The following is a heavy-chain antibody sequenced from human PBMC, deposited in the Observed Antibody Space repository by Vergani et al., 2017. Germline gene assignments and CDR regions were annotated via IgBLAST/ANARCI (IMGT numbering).Heavy chain of an antibody. CDR2: IRADTGDT. Sequence: QVQLVQSGPEVKRPGASVKVSCKTSGYTFFNYGVNWIRRAPGQGFEWLGWIRADTGDTKYSERLQDRVTLTTDSSTNTAYMELRSLKSDDTAVYYCARDGTYYYGSGNFDLFDYWGQGTLVTVSS. D-gene: IGHD3-10*01. CDR3: ARDGTYYYGSGNFDLFDY. J-gene: IGHJ4*02. V-gene: IGHV1-18*04. CDR1: GYTFFNYG.